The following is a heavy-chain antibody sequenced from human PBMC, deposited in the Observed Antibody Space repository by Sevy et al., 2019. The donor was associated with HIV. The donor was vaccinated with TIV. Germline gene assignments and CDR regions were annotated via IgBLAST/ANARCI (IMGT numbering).Heavy chain of an antibody. D-gene: IGHD3-22*01. CDR2: FDPEDGET. J-gene: IGHJ4*02. CDR3: ATASDYDSSGYFGIGAYFDY. V-gene: IGHV1-24*01. Sequence: ASVKVSCKVSGYTLTELSMHWVRQAPGKGLEWMGGFDPEDGETIYAQKFQGRVTMTEDTSTDTAYMELRSLRSEDTAVYYCATASDYDSSGYFGIGAYFDYWGQGTLVTVSS. CDR1: GYTLTELS.